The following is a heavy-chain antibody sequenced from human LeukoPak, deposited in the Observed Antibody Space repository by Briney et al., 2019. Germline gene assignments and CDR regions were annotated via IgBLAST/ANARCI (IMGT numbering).Heavy chain of an antibody. D-gene: IGHD6-13*01. Sequence: PSETLSLTCTVSGGSISSYYWSWIRQPPGKGLEWIGYIYYSGSTNYNPSLKSRVTISVDTSKNQFSLKLSSVTAADTAVYYCARESIAAAATYMDYWGQGTLVTVSS. CDR1: GGSISSYY. V-gene: IGHV4-59*01. CDR2: IYYSGST. J-gene: IGHJ4*02. CDR3: ARESIAAAATYMDY.